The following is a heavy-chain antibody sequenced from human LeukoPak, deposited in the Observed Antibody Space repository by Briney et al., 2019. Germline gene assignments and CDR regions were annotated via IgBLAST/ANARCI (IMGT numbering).Heavy chain of an antibody. CDR1: GFTFSSYA. D-gene: IGHD2-15*01. V-gene: IGHV3-21*01. CDR3: ARDLLIAATAC. CDR2: ISSSSSYI. Sequence: GGSLRLSCAASGFTFSSYAMSWVRQAPGKGLEWVSSISSSSSYIYYADSVKGRFTISRDNAKNSLYLQMNSLRAEDTAVYYCARDLLIAATACWGQGTLVTVSS. J-gene: IGHJ4*02.